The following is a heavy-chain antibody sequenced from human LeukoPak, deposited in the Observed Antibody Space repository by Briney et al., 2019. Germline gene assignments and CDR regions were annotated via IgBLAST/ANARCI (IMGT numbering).Heavy chain of an antibody. Sequence: PGGTLRLSCAASGFTFSSYGMSWVRQAPGKGLEWVSAISGSGGSTYYADSVKGPFTISRDNSKNTLYLQMNSLRAEDTAVYYCAKDANPDIVVVVAATPGHYWGQGTLVTVSS. J-gene: IGHJ4*02. CDR3: AKDANPDIVVVVAATPGHY. CDR1: GFTFSSYG. V-gene: IGHV3-23*01. CDR2: ISGSGGST. D-gene: IGHD2-15*01.